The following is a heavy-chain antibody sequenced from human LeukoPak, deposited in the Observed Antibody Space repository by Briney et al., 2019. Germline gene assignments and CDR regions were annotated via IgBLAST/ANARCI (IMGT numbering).Heavy chain of an antibody. CDR2: INSDGSSR. CDR3: AKDQFSSYGSFDY. Sequence: PGRSLRLSCAASGFTFSSYGMHWVRQAPGKGLVWVSRINSDGSSRNYADSVKGRFTISRDNAKNSLYLQMNSLRAEDTALYYCAKDQFSSYGSFDYWGQGTLVTVSS. V-gene: IGHV3-74*01. J-gene: IGHJ4*02. D-gene: IGHD5-18*01. CDR1: GFTFSSYG.